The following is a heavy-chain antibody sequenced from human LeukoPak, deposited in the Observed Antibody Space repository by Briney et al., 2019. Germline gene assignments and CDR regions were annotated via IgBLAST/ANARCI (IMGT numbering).Heavy chain of an antibody. J-gene: IGHJ6*04. V-gene: IGHV4-61*02. Sequence: KASETLSLTCTVSGGSISSGSYYWSWIRQPAGKGLEWIGRIYTSGSTNYNPSLKSRVTISVDTSKNQFSLKLSSVTAADTAVYYCATRGIAARPFALDVWGKGTTVTVSS. CDR3: ATRGIAARPFALDV. CDR2: IYTSGST. D-gene: IGHD6-6*01. CDR1: GGSISSGSYY.